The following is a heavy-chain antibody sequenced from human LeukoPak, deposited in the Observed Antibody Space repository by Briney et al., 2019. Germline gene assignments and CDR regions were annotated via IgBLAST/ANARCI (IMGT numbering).Heavy chain of an antibody. CDR1: GYTLTELS. CDR3: ARVAQHRYYYDSSDYRYYFDY. J-gene: IGHJ4*02. D-gene: IGHD3-22*01. CDR2: ISGYNGYT. V-gene: IGHV1-18*01. Sequence: ASVKVSCKVSGYTLTELSMHWVRQAPGQGLEWMGWISGYNGYTDYAQNLQGRVTMTTDTSTSTAYMELRSLRSDDTAVYYCARVAQHRYYYDSSDYRYYFDYWGQGTLVTVSS.